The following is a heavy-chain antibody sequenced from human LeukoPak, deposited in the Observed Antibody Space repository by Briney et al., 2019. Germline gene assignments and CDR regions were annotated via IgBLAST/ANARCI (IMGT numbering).Heavy chain of an antibody. V-gene: IGHV3-30*03. CDR2: ISYDGSNK. CDR3: ARGSGYNFDY. CDR1: GFTFSSYG. D-gene: IGHD3-22*01. J-gene: IGHJ4*02. Sequence: GGSLRLSCAASGFTFSSYGMHWVRQAPGKGLEWVAVISYDGSNKYYADSVKGRFTISRDNSKNTLYLQMSSLRAEDTAVYYCARGSGYNFDYWGQGTLVTVSS.